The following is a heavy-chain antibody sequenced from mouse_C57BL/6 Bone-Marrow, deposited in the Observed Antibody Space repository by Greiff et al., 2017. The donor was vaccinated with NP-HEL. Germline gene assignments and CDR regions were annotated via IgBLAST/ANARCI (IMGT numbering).Heavy chain of an antibody. Sequence: EVKVVESGGDLVKPGGSLKLSCAASGFTFSSYGMSWVRQTPDKRLEWVATISSGGSYTYYPDSVKGRFTISRDNAKNTLYLQMSSLNTEDTAMYYCARLRLLLFAYWGQGTLVTVSA. CDR3: ARLRLLLFAY. D-gene: IGHD2-3*01. CDR1: GFTFSSYG. J-gene: IGHJ3*01. CDR2: ISSGGSYT. V-gene: IGHV5-6*01.